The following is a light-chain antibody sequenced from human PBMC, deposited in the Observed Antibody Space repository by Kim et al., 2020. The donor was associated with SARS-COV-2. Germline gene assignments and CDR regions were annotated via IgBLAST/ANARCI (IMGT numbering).Light chain of an antibody. V-gene: IGKV3-20*01. CDR2: GAS. CDR3: QQYGSSPKLT. J-gene: IGKJ4*01. Sequence: PGERATLSCRASQSVSSNYLAWYQQKPGQSPRLLIYGASSRATGIPDRFSGSGSGTDFTLTISRLEPEDFAVYYCQQYGSSPKLTFGGGTKVDIK. CDR1: QSVSSNY.